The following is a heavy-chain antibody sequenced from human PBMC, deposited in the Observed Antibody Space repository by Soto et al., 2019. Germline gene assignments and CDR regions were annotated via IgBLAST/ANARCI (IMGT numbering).Heavy chain of an antibody. V-gene: IGHV1-69*06. CDR1: GGTFSSYA. D-gene: IGHD3-22*01. J-gene: IGHJ5*02. CDR2: IIPIFGTA. CDR3: ARVTMIVVVTMGGWFDP. Sequence: SVKVSCKASGGTFSSYAISWVRQAPGQGLEWVGGIIPIFGTANYAQKFQGRVTITADKSTSTAYMELSSLRSEDTAVYYCARVTMIVVVTMGGWFDPWGQGTLVTVSS.